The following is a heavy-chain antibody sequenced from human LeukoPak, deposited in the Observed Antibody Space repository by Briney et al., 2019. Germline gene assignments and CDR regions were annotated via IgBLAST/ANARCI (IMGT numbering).Heavy chain of an antibody. CDR3: ARGTFGELFPNWFDP. Sequence: GSLRLSCAASGFTFSSYAMSWVRRAPGQGLEWVSAISGSGGSTYYADSVKGRFTISRDNSKNSLYLQMNSLRAEDTAVYYCARGTFGELFPNWFDPWGQGTLVTVSS. D-gene: IGHD3-10*01. CDR2: ISGSGGST. J-gene: IGHJ5*02. CDR1: GFTFSSYA. V-gene: IGHV3-23*01.